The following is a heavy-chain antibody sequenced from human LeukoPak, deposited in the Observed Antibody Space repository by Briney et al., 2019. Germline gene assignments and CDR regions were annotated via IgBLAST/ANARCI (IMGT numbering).Heavy chain of an antibody. V-gene: IGHV3-30-3*01. CDR1: GFTFSSYA. Sequence: TGGSLRLSCAASGFTFSSYAMHWVRQAPGKGLEWVAVISYDGSNKYYADSVKGRFTISRDNSKNTLYLQMNSLRAEDTAVYYCARDVRTGGFDYWGQGTLVTVSS. CDR2: ISYDGSNK. D-gene: IGHD3-10*02. CDR3: ARDVRTGGFDY. J-gene: IGHJ4*02.